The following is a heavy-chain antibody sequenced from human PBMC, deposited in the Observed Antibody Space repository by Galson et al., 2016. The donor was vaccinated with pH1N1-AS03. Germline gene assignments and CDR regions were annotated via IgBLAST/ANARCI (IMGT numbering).Heavy chain of an antibody. D-gene: IGHD6-19*01. CDR2: ITSDGSSI. V-gene: IGHV3-74*01. CDR1: GFIFGSDW. CDR3: ARAMYTSGWYGMDV. J-gene: IGHJ6*02. Sequence: SLRLSCAASGFIFGSDWMHWVRQVPGKGLAWVSRITSDGSSISYADAVKGRFTTSRDNAKNTLYLQMNSLRAEDTAVYHCARAMYTSGWYGMDVWGQGTTVTVSS.